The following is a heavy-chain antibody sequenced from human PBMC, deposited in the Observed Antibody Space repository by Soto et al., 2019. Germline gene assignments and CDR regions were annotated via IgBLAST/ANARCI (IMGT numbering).Heavy chain of an antibody. CDR1: GFTFSSYS. V-gene: IGHV3-48*02. Sequence: LRLSCAASGFTFSSYSMNWVRQAPGKGLEWVSYISSSSSTIYYADSVKGRFTISRDNAKNSLYLQMNSLRDEDTAVYYCARVPYDSSWNWFDPWGQGTLVTVSS. CDR2: ISSSSSTI. J-gene: IGHJ5*02. CDR3: ARVPYDSSWNWFDP. D-gene: IGHD3-22*01.